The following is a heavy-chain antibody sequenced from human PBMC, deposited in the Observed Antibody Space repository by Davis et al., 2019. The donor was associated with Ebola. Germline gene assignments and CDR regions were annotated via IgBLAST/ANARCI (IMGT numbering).Heavy chain of an antibody. CDR2: ISYDGVIK. D-gene: IGHD1-26*01. CDR3: ARSTTGSPHPFNY. V-gene: IGHV3-30-3*01. J-gene: IGHJ4*02. Sequence: PGGSLRLSCAASGFSFSADAMHWVRQAPGKGLEWLTVISYDGVIKFCADSVRGRFTISRDNSKNSLYLEMNSLRTEDTAVYYCARSTTGSPHPFNYWGQGTLVTVSS. CDR1: GFSFSADA.